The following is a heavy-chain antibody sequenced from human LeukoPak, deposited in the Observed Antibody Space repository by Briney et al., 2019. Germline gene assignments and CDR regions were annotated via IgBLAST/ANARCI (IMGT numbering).Heavy chain of an antibody. J-gene: IGHJ6*03. V-gene: IGHV4-38-2*02. D-gene: IGHD2-2*01. CDR1: GYSISIGYY. CDR3: AREKGYCSSSSCYAGVGSRNDYYYYMDV. Sequence: PSETLSLTCGVSGYSISIGYYWGWIGQPPGKGMDWIGRIYHTGRTYYNPSLKSRVTISVDTSKKQFCLKLSSVTAADTAVYYCAREKGYCSSSSCYAGVGSRNDYYYYMDVWGKGTTVTVSS. CDR2: IYHTGRT.